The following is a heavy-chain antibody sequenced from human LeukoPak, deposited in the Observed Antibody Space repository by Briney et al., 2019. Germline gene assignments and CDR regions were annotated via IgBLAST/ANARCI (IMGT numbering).Heavy chain of an antibody. Sequence: PGGSLRLSCAASGFTFSSSAMHWVRQAPDKGLEWVAVISYDGSNKYYADSVKGRFTISRDNSKNTLYLQMNSLRADDTAVYYCARGPPIVGATIDYWGQGTLVTVSS. CDR3: ARGPPIVGATIDY. V-gene: IGHV3-30-3*01. CDR1: GFTFSSSA. CDR2: ISYDGSNK. D-gene: IGHD1-26*01. J-gene: IGHJ4*02.